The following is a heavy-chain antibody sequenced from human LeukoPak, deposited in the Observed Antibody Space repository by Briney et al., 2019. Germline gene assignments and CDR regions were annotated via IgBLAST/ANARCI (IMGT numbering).Heavy chain of an antibody. CDR1: GFTFSSYW. CDR2: IKQDGSEK. Sequence: GGSLRLSCAASGFTFSSYWMSWVRQAPGKGLEWVANIKQDGSEKYYVDSVKGRFTISRDNAKNSLYLQMNSLRAEDTAVYYCARVYYDFWSGSFDDWGQGTLVTVSS. J-gene: IGHJ4*02. V-gene: IGHV3-7*01. D-gene: IGHD3-3*01. CDR3: ARVYYDFWSGSFDD.